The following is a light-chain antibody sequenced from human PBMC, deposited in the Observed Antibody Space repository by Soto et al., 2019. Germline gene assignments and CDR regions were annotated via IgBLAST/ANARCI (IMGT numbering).Light chain of an antibody. Sequence: EILMTQSPATLSVSPVERATLSCRASQSIGSNLAWYQQKPGQAPRLLIYGVSTRATDIPARFSGSGSGTEFTLTISSLQSEDFAVYHCQQYNNWPPTWTCGQGTKGDIK. CDR2: GVS. CDR1: QSIGSN. V-gene: IGKV3-15*01. CDR3: QQYNNWPPTWT. J-gene: IGKJ1*01.